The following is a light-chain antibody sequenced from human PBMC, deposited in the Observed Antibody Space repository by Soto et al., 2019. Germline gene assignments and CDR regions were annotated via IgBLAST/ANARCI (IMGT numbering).Light chain of an antibody. J-gene: IGKJ2*01. Sequence: DIQMTQSPSSLSASIGDRVTITCRASQSISSYLNWYQQKPGKAPKPLIYGASSMQSGVPSRFSGSGSGTDFTLTISSLQPEDFATYYCQQSYSTPVTFGQGTKLEIK. V-gene: IGKV1-39*01. CDR2: GAS. CDR1: QSISSY. CDR3: QQSYSTPVT.